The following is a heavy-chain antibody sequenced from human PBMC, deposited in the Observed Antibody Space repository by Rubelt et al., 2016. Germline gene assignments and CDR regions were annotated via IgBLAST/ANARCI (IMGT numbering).Heavy chain of an antibody. CDR1: GYTFTGYY. CDR2: INPNRGGT. D-gene: IGHD3-22*01. V-gene: IGHV1-2*01. CDR3: ARFAIGGHSSGYHFDY. J-gene: IGHJ4*02. Sequence: QVQLVQSEAEVKKPGASVKVSCKASGYTFTGYYMHWVRQAPGQGLEWMGWINPNRGGTNYAQKVQGRVTSTRDTSMRPAYMELSRLRSDDTAVYYCARFAIGGHSSGYHFDYWGQGTLVTDSS.